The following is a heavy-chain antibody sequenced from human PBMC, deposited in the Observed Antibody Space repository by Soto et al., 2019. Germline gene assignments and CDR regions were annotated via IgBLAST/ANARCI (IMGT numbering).Heavy chain of an antibody. V-gene: IGHV1-3*01. CDR2: INAGNGNT. D-gene: IGHD6-13*01. CDR1: GYTFTSYA. Sequence: QVQLVQSGAEVKKPGASVKVSCKASGYTFTSYAMHWVRQAPGQRLDRMGWINAGNGNTKYSQKFQGRVTITRDTSASTAYMELSSLRSEDTAVYYCARGAAAGTNWYFDLWGRGTLVTVSS. CDR3: ARGAAAGTNWYFDL. J-gene: IGHJ2*01.